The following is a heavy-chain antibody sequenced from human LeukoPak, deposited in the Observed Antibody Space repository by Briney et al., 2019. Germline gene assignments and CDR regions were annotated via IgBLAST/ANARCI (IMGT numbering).Heavy chain of an antibody. CDR1: GFTFSSYW. CDR3: ATYVRGDFDY. CDR2: VSGGGGST. D-gene: IGHD3-10*02. V-gene: IGHV3-23*01. Sequence: GGSLRLSCAASGFTFSSYWMSWVRQAPGKGLEWVSTVSGGGGSTWYADSVKGRFTISRDNSKNTLYLQMNSLRAEDTAVYYCATYVRGDFDYWGQGTLVTVSS. J-gene: IGHJ4*02.